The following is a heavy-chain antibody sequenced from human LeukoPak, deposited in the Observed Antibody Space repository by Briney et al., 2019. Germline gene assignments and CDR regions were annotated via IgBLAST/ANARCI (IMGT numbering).Heavy chain of an antibody. V-gene: IGHV3-73*01. Sequence: GGSLTLLYAASWLPLRWYSMLGVRQAAGKGRDGVGRMRRKAYSYATAYAASVKGRFTISRDDSKNTAYLQMNSLKTEDTAEYYCTRHGGRDYYDSSEDAFDIWGQGTMVIVSS. CDR2: MRRKAYSYAT. J-gene: IGHJ3*02. CDR1: WLPLRWYS. D-gene: IGHD3-22*01. CDR3: TRHGGRDYYDSSEDAFDI.